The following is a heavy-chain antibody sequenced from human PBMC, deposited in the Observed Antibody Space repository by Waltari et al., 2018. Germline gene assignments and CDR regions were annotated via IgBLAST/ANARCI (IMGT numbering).Heavy chain of an antibody. D-gene: IGHD1-7*01. J-gene: IGHJ2*01. CDR2: LHYGGSS. V-gene: IGHV4-39*05. CDR3: ATLPIPLELWYFDL. Sequence: QLQLQESGPGLVNPSETPSLTCTVSGVSISTSRYYWGGIRQPPGKGRDWIGSLHYGGSSDFNPSLKSRVTISVDTSKNQFSLKLTSVTAADTAVYYCATLPIPLELWYFDLWGRGTLVTVSS. CDR1: GVSISTSRYY.